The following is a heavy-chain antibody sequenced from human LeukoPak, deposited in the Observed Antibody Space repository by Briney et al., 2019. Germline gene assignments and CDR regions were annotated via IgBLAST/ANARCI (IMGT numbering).Heavy chain of an antibody. CDR3: AGSGSSYYYYYMDV. V-gene: IGHV1-8*03. CDR1: GYTFTSYD. D-gene: IGHD3-10*01. CDR2: MNPNSGNT. J-gene: IGHJ6*03. Sequence: APVKVSCKASGYTFTSYDINWVRQATGQGLEWMGWMNPNSGNTGYAQKFQGRVTITRDMSTSTAYMELSSLRSEDTAVYYCAGSGSSYYYYYMDVWGKGTTVTVSS.